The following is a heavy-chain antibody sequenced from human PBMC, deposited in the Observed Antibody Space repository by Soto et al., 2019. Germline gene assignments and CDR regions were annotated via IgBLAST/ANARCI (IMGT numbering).Heavy chain of an antibody. CDR1: GDSISRGGYY. CDR3: GRDGAGAYGLGWFDP. J-gene: IGHJ5*02. Sequence: QVQLQESGPGLVKPSQTLSLTCTVSGDSISRGGYYWNWLRQHPRKGLEWIGYIYHSGSTIYNPSLKSRVTXSXXXSXDRLSLELSNVTAADPAVYYCGRDGAGAYGLGWFDPWGQGILVTVSS. V-gene: IGHV4-31*03. CDR2: IYHSGST. D-gene: IGHD2-21*01.